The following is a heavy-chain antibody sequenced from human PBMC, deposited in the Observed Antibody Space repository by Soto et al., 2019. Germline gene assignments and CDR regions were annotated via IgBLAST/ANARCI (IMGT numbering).Heavy chain of an antibody. CDR3: ARQRDGGAFDY. CDR1: GDSMSGHS. D-gene: IGHD3-10*01. V-gene: IGHV4-59*11. CDR2: ISDIGIT. J-gene: IGHJ4*02. Sequence: QVQLQESGPGLVKPSETLSLTCSVSGDSMSGHSWAWIRQPPGSGLASVGNISDIGITTYNPSLKSRVLISIATSTRQVSLRLTSVTAADTAVYYCARQRDGGAFDYWGQGARVTVSS.